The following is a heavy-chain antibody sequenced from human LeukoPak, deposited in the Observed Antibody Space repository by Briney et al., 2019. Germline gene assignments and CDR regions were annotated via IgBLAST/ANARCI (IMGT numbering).Heavy chain of an antibody. J-gene: IGHJ6*02. CDR1: GFTLSNAW. CDR3: TTDYCSGGSCYSDYYYGMDV. D-gene: IGHD2-15*01. V-gene: IGHV3-15*01. CDR2: IKSKTDGGTT. Sequence: GGSLRLSCAASGFTLSNAWMSWVRQAPGKGLEWVGRIKSKTDGGTTDYAAPVKGRFTISRDDSKNTLYLQMNSLKTEDTAVYYCTTDYCSGGSCYSDYYYGMDVWGQATTVTVSS.